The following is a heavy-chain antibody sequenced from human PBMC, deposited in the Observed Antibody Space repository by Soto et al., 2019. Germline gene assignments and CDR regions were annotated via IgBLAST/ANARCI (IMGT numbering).Heavy chain of an antibody. CDR3: ARDRGGGYVPG. V-gene: IGHV1-69*08. CDR1: GGTFSSYT. J-gene: IGHJ4*02. Sequence: QVQLVQSGAEVKKPGSSVKVSCKASGGTFSSYTISWVRQAPGQGLEWMGRIIPILGIANYAQKFQGRVTITANKPTSTAYRELSSLSSEDRAVYYCARDRGGGYVPGGGQEPLVTVSS. D-gene: IGHD5-12*01. CDR2: IIPILGIA.